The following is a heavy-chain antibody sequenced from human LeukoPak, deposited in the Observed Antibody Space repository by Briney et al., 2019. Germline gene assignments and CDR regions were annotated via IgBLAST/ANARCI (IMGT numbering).Heavy chain of an antibody. J-gene: IGHJ6*02. CDR2: IGGSGVTT. D-gene: IGHD3-3*01. Sequence: GGSLRLSCAASGFAFNNYVMTWVRQAPGKGLEWVSSIGGSGVTTYYTDSVGGRFTISRDNSRSTLYLQKNGLRAEDTAVYYCAKDSTVSGSYYGMDVWGQGTTVTVSS. CDR3: AKDSTVSGSYYGMDV. V-gene: IGHV3-23*01. CDR1: GFAFNNYV.